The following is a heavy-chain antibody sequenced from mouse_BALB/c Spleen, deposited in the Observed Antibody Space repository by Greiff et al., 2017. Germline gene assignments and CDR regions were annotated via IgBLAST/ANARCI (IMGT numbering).Heavy chain of an antibody. V-gene: IGHV2-9-2*01. J-gene: IGHJ3*01. CDR2: IWTGGGT. Sequence: VKLMESGPGLVAPSQSLSITCTVSGFSLTSYDISWIRQPPGKGLEWLGVIWTGGGTNYNSAFMSRLSISKDNSKSQVFLKMNSLQTDDTAIYYCVRESIYYGNPPAFSYWGQGTLVTVSA. CDR1: GFSLTSYD. CDR3: VRESIYYGNPPAFSY. D-gene: IGHD2-1*01.